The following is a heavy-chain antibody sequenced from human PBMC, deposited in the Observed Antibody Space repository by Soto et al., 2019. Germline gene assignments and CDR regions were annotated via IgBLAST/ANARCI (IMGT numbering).Heavy chain of an antibody. D-gene: IGHD5-12*01. V-gene: IGHV1-18*01. CDR2: MSANNGNT. Sequence: ASVKVSCKASGYTFTSYDINWVRQATGQGLEWMGWMSANNGNTNYAQKLQGRVTMTTDTSTSTAYMELRSLRSDDTAVYYCARARYIVATTVHYYYGMDVWGQGTTVTVSS. CDR1: GYTFTSYD. CDR3: ARARYIVATTVHYYYGMDV. J-gene: IGHJ6*02.